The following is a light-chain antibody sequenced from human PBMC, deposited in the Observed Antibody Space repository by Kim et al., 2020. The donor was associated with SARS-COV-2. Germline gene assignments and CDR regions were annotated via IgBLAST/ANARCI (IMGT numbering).Light chain of an antibody. J-gene: IGLJ3*02. CDR1: SGHSGYI. CDR2: LEGSGSY. V-gene: IGLV4-60*03. CDR3: ETWDSNTRV. Sequence: SSVKLTSTLSSGHSGYIIAWHQQQPGKAPRYLMKLEGSGSYNKGSGVPDRFSGSSSGADRYLTSSNLQSEDEADYYCETWDSNTRVFGGGTQLTVL.